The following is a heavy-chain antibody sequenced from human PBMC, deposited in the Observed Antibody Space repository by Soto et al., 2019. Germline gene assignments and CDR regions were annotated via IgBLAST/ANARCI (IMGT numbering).Heavy chain of an antibody. Sequence: GGSLRLSCAASGFPFTIYSMNLVRQSPGKGLEWVSSISSTTNYIYYADSMKGRFTVSRDNAKNSVYLEMNSLSAEDTAVYYCARESEDRNSNFDYWGQGTVVTVSS. V-gene: IGHV3-21*01. CDR3: ARESEDRNSNFDY. CDR2: ISSTTNYI. J-gene: IGHJ4*02. D-gene: IGHD1-1*01. CDR1: GFPFTIYS.